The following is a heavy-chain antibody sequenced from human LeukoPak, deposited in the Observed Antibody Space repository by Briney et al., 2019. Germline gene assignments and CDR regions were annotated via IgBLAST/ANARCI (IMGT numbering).Heavy chain of an antibody. Sequence: HPGGSLRLSCAASGLTFSSYWMHWVRQAPGKGLVWVSRINSDGSSTSYADSVKGRFTISRDNAKNTLYLQMNSLRAEDTAVYYCARVQGFPYYYYGMDVWGQGTTVTVSS. CDR2: INSDGSST. J-gene: IGHJ6*02. V-gene: IGHV3-74*01. CDR3: ARVQGFPYYYYGMDV. CDR1: GLTFSSYW.